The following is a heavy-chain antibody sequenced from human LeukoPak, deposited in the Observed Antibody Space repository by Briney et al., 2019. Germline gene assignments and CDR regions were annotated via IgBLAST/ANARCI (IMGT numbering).Heavy chain of an antibody. CDR2: INHSGST. J-gene: IGHJ3*02. D-gene: IGHD5-18*01. V-gene: IGHV4-34*01. Sequence: PSETLSLTCAVYGGSFSGYYWSWIRQPPGKGLEWIGEINHSGSTNYNPSLKSRVTISVDTSKNQFSLKLSSVTAADTAVYYCAKTSKLWLRLSALDIWGQGTMVTVSS. CDR3: AKTSKLWLRLSALDI. CDR1: GGSFSGYY.